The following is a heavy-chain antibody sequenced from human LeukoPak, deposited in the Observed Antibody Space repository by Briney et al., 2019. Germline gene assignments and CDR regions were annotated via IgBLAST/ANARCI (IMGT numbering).Heavy chain of an antibody. CDR1: GFTFSSYG. CDR3: AKGCCYGSGSSIY. CDR2: IRYDGSNK. V-gene: IGHV3-30*02. J-gene: IGHJ4*02. Sequence: GGSLRLSCAASGFTFSSYGMHWVRQAPGKGLEWVAFIRYDGSNKYYADSVKGRFTISRDNFKNTLYLQMNSLRAEDTAVYYCAKGCCYGSGSSIYWGQGTLVTVSS. D-gene: IGHD3-10*01.